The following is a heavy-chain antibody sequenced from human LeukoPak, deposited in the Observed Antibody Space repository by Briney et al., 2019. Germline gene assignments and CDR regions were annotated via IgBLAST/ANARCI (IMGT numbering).Heavy chain of an antibody. V-gene: IGHV1-2*02. Sequence: ASVKVSCKASGYTFTGCYMHWVRQAPGQGLEWMGWINPNSGGTNYAQKFQGRVTMTRDTSISTAYMELSRLRSDDTAVYYCAKGPVVVTATPTPGDYWGQGTLVTVSS. CDR1: GYTFTGCY. CDR3: AKGPVVVTATPTPGDY. J-gene: IGHJ4*02. CDR2: INPNSGGT. D-gene: IGHD2-21*02.